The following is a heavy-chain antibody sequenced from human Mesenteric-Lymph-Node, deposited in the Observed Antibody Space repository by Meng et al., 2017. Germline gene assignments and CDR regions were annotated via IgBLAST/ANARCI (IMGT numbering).Heavy chain of an antibody. Sequence: QAQLPQGGAGPVKPSATLSLTCAVNGGSLSGAYWNWIRQPPGKGLEWIGEIPHRGSSAYNPSLKSRVSMSIDKSKNQFSLKLTSVTAADTAVYYCARSQRVYGRWLVLDYWGQGTLVTVSS. V-gene: IGHV4-34*01. J-gene: IGHJ4*02. CDR3: ARSQRVYGRWLVLDY. CDR1: GGSLSGAY. CDR2: IPHRGSS. D-gene: IGHD6-19*01.